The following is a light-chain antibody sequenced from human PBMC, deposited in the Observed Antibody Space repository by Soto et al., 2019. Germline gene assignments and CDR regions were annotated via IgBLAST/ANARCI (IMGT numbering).Light chain of an antibody. CDR1: SSDVGGYNY. J-gene: IGLJ2*01. CDR3: SSFTSSSTLV. CDR2: EVS. V-gene: IGLV2-14*01. Sequence: QSVLTQPASVSGSPGQSITISCTGTSSDVGGYNYLSWYQQHTGKAPKLMIYEVSNRPSGVSNRFSGSKSGNTASLTISGLQAEDEADYYCSSFTSSSTLVFGGGTQLTVL.